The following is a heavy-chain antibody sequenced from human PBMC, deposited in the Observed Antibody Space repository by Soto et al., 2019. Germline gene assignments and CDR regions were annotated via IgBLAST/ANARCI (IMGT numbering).Heavy chain of an antibody. V-gene: IGHV3-7*03. CDR1: GFTFSSYS. J-gene: IGHJ4*02. CDR3: ARGSGWGDS. D-gene: IGHD6-19*01. CDR2: IKQDGSEK. Sequence: GGSLRLSCAASGFTFSSYSMTWVRQAPGKGLEWVANIKQDGSEKYYVDSVKGRFTISRDNTKKSLYLQMNSLRTQDTAVYYCARGSGWGDSWGQGALVTVS.